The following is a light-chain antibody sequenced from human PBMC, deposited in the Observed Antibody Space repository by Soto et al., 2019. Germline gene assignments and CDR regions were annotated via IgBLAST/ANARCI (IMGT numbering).Light chain of an antibody. V-gene: IGKV1-39*01. CDR2: AAS. CDR1: QGISSF. CDR3: QQSYSTTWT. J-gene: IGKJ1*01. Sequence: IQLTQTPSSLSASIGDRVTITCRASQGISSFLAWYQQKPGKAPKLLIYAASSLQSGVPSRFSGSGSETDFTLTISSLQPEDFATYSCQQSYSTTWTFGQGTKVDIK.